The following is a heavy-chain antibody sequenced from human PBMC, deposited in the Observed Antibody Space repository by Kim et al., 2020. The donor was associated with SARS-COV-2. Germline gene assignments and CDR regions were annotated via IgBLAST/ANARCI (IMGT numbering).Heavy chain of an antibody. D-gene: IGHD6-13*01. V-gene: IGHV1-18*01. J-gene: IGHJ6*02. CDR1: GYTFTSYG. CDR2: ISAYNGNT. Sequence: ASVKVSCKASGYTFTSYGISWVRQAPGQGLEWMGWISAYNGNTNYAQKLQGRGTMTTDTSTSTAYMELSSLRSDDTAVYYCARYSSSWGGYYGMDVWGQGTTITVSS. CDR3: ARYSSSWGGYYGMDV.